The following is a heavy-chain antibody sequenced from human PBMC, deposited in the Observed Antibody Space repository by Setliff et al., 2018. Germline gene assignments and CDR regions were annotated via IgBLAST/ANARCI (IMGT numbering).Heavy chain of an antibody. D-gene: IGHD2-2*01. CDR1: GYTFSDYG. V-gene: IGHV1-18*01. J-gene: IGHJ4*02. Sequence: EASVKVSCKASGYTFSDYGISWVRQAPGQGLEWMGWISPHTGNTFYAPQFQGRVVMTTDTSTNTAYLDLRSLTSDDTAVYYCERLVRYCTTTICQRPSGDDFWGQGTLVTVSS. CDR2: ISPHTGNT. CDR3: ERLVRYCTTTICQRPSGDDF.